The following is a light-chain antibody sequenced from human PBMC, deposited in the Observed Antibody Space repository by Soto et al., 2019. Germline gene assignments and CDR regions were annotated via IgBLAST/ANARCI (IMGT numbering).Light chain of an antibody. CDR3: SSYTARGTLV. V-gene: IGLV1-40*01. Sequence: QSVLTQPPSVSGAPGQRVTISCTGSSSNIGAGYDVHWYQQLPGTAPKLVIYGTTNRPSGVPDRFSGSKSGTSASLAITGLQAEDEADYYCSSYTARGTLVFGIGTKVTVL. J-gene: IGLJ1*01. CDR1: SSNIGAGYD. CDR2: GTT.